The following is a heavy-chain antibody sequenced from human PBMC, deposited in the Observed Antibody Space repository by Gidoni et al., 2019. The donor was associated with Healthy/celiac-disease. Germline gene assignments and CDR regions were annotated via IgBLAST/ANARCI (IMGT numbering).Heavy chain of an antibody. CDR3: AREENWNYGGDYYYGMDV. D-gene: IGHD1-7*01. Sequence: QVQLVQSGAEVKKPGSSVKVSCKASGGTFSSYAISWVRQAPGQGLEWMGRLIPILGIANYAQKFQGRVTITADKSTSTAYMELSSLRSEDTAVYYCAREENWNYGGDYYYGMDVWGQGTTVTVSS. V-gene: IGHV1-69*04. CDR1: GGTFSSYA. CDR2: LIPILGIA. J-gene: IGHJ6*02.